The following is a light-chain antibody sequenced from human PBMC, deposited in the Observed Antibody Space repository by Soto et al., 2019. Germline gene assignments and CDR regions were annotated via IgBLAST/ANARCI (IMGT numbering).Light chain of an antibody. J-gene: IGKJ5*01. CDR2: DAS. CDR1: QRPSNSH. CDR3: QLYGISPH. V-gene: IGKV3-20*01. Sequence: EIVLTQSPGTLSLSPGERATLSCRASQRPSNSHVAWYLLKPGQAPRLLIFDASSRATGIPDRFSGSATGTDFTLTINRLEPEDFAVYYCQLYGISPHFGQGTRLEIK.